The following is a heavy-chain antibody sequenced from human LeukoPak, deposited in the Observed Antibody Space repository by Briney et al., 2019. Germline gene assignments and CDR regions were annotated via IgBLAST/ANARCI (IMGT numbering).Heavy chain of an antibody. Sequence: PGGSLRLSCAASGFTLSSYAMSWVRQAPGKGLEWVSAISGSGGSTYYADSVKGRFTISRDNSKNTLYLQINSLRAEDTAVYYCAKDVIVTGGMDVWGQGTTVTVSS. CDR1: GFTLSSYA. CDR2: ISGSGGST. D-gene: IGHD2-15*01. J-gene: IGHJ6*02. V-gene: IGHV3-23*01. CDR3: AKDVIVTGGMDV.